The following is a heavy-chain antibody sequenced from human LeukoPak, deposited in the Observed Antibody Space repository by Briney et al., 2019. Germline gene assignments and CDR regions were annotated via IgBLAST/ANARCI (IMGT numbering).Heavy chain of an antibody. D-gene: IGHD3-3*01. CDR3: ARRDYDFWSGYYGSWFDP. CDR1: GGSISSSSYY. J-gene: IGHJ5*02. Sequence: SETLSLTCTVSGGSISSSSYYWGWIRQPPGKGLEWIGSIYYSGSTYYNPSLKSRVTISVDTSKNQFSLKLSSVTAAGTAVYYCARRDYDFWSGYYGSWFDPWGQGTLVTVSS. CDR2: IYYSGST. V-gene: IGHV4-39*01.